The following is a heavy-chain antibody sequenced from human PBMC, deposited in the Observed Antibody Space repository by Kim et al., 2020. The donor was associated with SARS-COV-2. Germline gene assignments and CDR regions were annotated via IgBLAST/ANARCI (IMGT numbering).Heavy chain of an antibody. CDR3: ARRTAMAKYNWFDP. V-gene: IGHV4-39*01. CDR2: SYYSGST. J-gene: IGHJ5*02. CDR1: GGSISSSSYY. Sequence: SETLSLTCTVSGGSISSSSYYWGWIRQPPGKGLEWIGSSYYSGSTYYNPSLKRRVTISVDTSKNQFSLKLSSVTAADTAVYYCARRTAMAKYNWFDPWGQGALVTLSS. D-gene: IGHD5-18*01.